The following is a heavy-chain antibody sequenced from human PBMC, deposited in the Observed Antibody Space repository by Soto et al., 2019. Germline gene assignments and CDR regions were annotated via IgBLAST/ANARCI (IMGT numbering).Heavy chain of an antibody. J-gene: IGHJ4*02. CDR2: INPNSGNI. V-gene: IGHV1-8*01. D-gene: IGHD3-10*01. Sequence: ASVKVSCKASGDTFTTYDINWVRQATGHGLEWMGWINPNSGNIGYAQRFQGRVTMTRDTAIRTAYMEVSSLRSDDTAVYYCARGRASGSYYLLDYWGQGTLVTAPQ. CDR3: ARGRASGSYYLLDY. CDR1: GDTFTTYD.